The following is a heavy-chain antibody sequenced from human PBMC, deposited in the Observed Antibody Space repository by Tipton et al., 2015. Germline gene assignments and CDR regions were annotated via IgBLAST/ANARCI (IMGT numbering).Heavy chain of an antibody. CDR1: GFTFSDYY. Sequence: GSLRLSCAASGFTFSDYYMDWIRQVPGKGLEWISHISSSGSMVYYTDSVKGRFTISRDNAKESLHLEMNSLRVDDTALYYCAKDVGAVIGSYGMDVWGQGTTVIVSS. CDR2: ISSSGSMV. CDR3: AKDVGAVIGSYGMDV. D-gene: IGHD3-10*02. J-gene: IGHJ6*02. V-gene: IGHV3-11*01.